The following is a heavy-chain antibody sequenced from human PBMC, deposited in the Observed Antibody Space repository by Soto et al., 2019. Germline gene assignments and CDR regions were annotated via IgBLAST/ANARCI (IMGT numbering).Heavy chain of an antibody. V-gene: IGHV3-53*01. Sequence: DVQLVESGGGVLQPGESLRLACAALGLTISGKKYVAWVRQAPGKGLEWVSAVYDVDGSFYADSLTGRFTTSSDSSKTTVYLQMKDLRPDDSAVYYGATWPDREHALWVWSQVTSVTIS. CDR3: ATWPDREHALWV. CDR2: VYDVDGS. D-gene: IGHD2-21*01. J-gene: IGHJ3*01. CDR1: GLTISGKKY.